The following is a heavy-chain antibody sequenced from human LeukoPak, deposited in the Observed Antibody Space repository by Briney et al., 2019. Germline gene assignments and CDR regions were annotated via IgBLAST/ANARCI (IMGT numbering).Heavy chain of an antibody. Sequence: GSLRLPCAASGFTFSSYAMSWVRQAPGKGLEWVSAISGSGGSTYYADSVKGRFTISRDNSKNTLYLQMNSLRAEDTAVYYCAKDFCCGSYSSGAFDIWGQGTMVTVSS. CDR2: ISGSGGST. D-gene: IGHD1-26*01. V-gene: IGHV3-23*01. CDR3: AKDFCCGSYSSGAFDI. CDR1: GFTFSSYA. J-gene: IGHJ3*02.